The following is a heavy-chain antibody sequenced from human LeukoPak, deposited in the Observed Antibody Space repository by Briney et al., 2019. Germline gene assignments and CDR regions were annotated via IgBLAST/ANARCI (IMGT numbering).Heavy chain of an antibody. V-gene: IGHV3-74*01. D-gene: IGHD3-22*01. CDR1: GNYW. Sequence: PGGSLRLSCAASGNYWMHWVRQVPGKGLVWVSHINSDGSWTSYADSVKGRITISKDNAKNTVYLQMNSLRAEDTAVYYCVSFYETYWGRGTLVTVSS. J-gene: IGHJ4*02. CDR2: INSDGSWT. CDR3: VSFYETY.